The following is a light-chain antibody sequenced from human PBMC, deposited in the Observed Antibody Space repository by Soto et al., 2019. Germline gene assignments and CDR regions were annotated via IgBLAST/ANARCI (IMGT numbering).Light chain of an antibody. CDR3: SSYTSRNTLEGV. V-gene: IGLV2-14*01. J-gene: IGLJ2*01. Sequence: QSALTQPASVSGSPGQSITISCTGTTSDVGGYNYVSWYQHHPGKAPKLMIYEVTNRPSGVSNRFSGSKSGNTASLTISGLQAADEADYYCSSYTSRNTLEGVFGGGTKVTVL. CDR2: EVT. CDR1: TSDVGGYNY.